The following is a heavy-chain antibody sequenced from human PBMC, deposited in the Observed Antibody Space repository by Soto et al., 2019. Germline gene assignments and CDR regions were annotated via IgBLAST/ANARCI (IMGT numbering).Heavy chain of an antibody. CDR1: GFTFSLHG. J-gene: IGHJ6*02. Sequence: QVQVVESGGGVVQPGRSLRLSCAASGFTFSLHGMHWVRQAPGKGLEWVAVIYYDGNNKYYGDSVKGRFTISRDNSKNRVYLQMNGLRAEDTAVYYCARECYYKSAEKDYNYCGMDVWGQGTTVTVSS. V-gene: IGHV3-33*01. D-gene: IGHD3-22*01. CDR3: ARECYYKSAEKDYNYCGMDV. CDR2: IYYDGNNK.